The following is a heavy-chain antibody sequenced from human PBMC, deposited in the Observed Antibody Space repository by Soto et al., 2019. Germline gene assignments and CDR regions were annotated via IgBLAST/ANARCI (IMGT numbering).Heavy chain of an antibody. CDR3: ARASPAGISGSTIFYLNYWYYYGMDV. V-gene: IGHV1-69*06. D-gene: IGHD1-7*01. CDR2: IIPMFGTT. Sequence: SVKVSCKASGGNFSRNAFSWVRQAPGQGLEWMGGIIPMFGTTSFAQKFQDRVTITADKSTSTVYMELSSLRSEDTAVYYCARASPAGISGSTIFYLNYWYYYGMDVWGQGTTVTVSS. CDR1: GGNFSRNA. J-gene: IGHJ6*02.